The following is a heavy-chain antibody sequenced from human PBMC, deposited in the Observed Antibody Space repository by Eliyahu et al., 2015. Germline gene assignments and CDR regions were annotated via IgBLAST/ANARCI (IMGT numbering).Heavy chain of an antibody. CDR1: GFTFXIYA. CDR2: ISGSGGST. V-gene: IGHV3-23*01. D-gene: IGHD2-21*01. J-gene: IGHJ6*02. CDR3: AKDFKSDHYYAMDV. Sequence: EVQLLESGGGLVQPGGSLRLSCAASGFTFXIYAMXWVRQAPGKGLEWVSAISGSGGSTYYADSVKGRFTISRDNSKNTLYLQMNSLRVEDTAVYYCAKDFKSDHYYAMDVWGQGTTVTVSS.